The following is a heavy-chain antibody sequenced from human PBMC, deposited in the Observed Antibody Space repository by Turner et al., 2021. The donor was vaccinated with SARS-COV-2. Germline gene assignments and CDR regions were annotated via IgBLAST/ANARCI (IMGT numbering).Heavy chain of an antibody. Sequence: EVRLVESGGGLVKPGGSLRLSCAASGFTFSSYIMNWGRQAPGKGLEWVAAISSSRSYIFYADSVKGRFTISRDNAKNSLYLQMNSLRDEDTAVYFCSSSGSYFTDFWGQGTLVTVSS. J-gene: IGHJ4*02. CDR2: ISSSRSYI. CDR1: GFTFSSYI. CDR3: SSSGSYFTDF. V-gene: IGHV3-21*01. D-gene: IGHD1-26*01.